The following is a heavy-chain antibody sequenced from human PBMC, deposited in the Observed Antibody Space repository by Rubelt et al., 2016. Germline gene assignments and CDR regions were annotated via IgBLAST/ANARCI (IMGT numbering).Heavy chain of an antibody. CDR3: ATGGPSSGSYPGRFDH. CDR2: ISHSGST. Sequence: ISHSGSTFYNPSLKSRVTISLDTSKNQFSLTVTSVTGADTAVYYCATGGPSSGSYPGRFDHWGQGTLVTVSS. J-gene: IGHJ4*02. V-gene: IGHV4-31*02. D-gene: IGHD1-26*01.